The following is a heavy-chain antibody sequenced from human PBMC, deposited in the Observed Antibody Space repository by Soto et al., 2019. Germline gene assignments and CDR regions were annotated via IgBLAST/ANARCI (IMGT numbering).Heavy chain of an antibody. Sequence: SETLSLTCAVYGGSFSAYYWSWIRQPPGKGLEWIGEINHSESTKYNPSLKSRVTISVDTSKNQFSLKLTSVTAADTAVYYCARTRNTGYCSSTSCYVFDFWGQGALVTVSS. CDR3: ARTRNTGYCSSTSCYVFDF. J-gene: IGHJ4*02. CDR2: INHSEST. D-gene: IGHD2-2*01. CDR1: GGSFSAYY. V-gene: IGHV4-34*01.